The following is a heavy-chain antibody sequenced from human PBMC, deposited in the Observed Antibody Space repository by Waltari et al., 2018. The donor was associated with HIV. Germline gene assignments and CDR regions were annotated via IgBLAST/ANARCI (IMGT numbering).Heavy chain of an antibody. V-gene: IGHV1-2*02. Sequence: VPLVQSVAEVHNPGASVKVCCKASGSTFSTYYIHWARPAPGQGLAWMGWINPNSGGTRYAEKFHGRGTMTRDTSISTAYMGLSRLRFDNTAVYYCARVFRGTVNYFDSRLGHWGQGTLVTVSS. CDR2: INPNSGGT. CDR1: GSTFSTYY. CDR3: ARVFRGTVNYFDSRLGH. D-gene: IGHD3-22*01. J-gene: IGHJ5*02.